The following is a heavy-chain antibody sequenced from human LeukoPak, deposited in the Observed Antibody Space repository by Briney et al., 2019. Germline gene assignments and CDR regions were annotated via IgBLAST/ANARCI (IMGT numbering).Heavy chain of an antibody. CDR2: ISGSGGST. CDR1: GFTFSSYA. D-gene: IGHD3-10*01. J-gene: IGHJ4*02. V-gene: IGHV3-23*01. Sequence: GGSLRLSCAASGFTFSSYAMSWVRQAPGKGLEWVSAISGSGGSTYYADSVKGWFTISRDNSKNTLYLQMNSLRAEDTAVYYCAKDHKSYYYGSGSYYNVGYWGQGTLVAVSS. CDR3: AKDHKSYYYGSGSYYNVGY.